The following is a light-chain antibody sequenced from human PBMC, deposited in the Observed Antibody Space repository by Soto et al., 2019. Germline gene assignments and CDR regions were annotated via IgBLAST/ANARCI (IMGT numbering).Light chain of an antibody. CDR3: QQHNNWPRT. CDR1: QSVGSN. CDR2: DAS. J-gene: IGKJ1*01. V-gene: IGKV3D-15*01. Sequence: EVVIRQSPATLSLSTGERATFSCGASQSVGSNLAWYQQKPGQAPRLLIYDASNRATGIPARFSGSGSGTDFTLTIRSLQPEDFAAYYCQQHNNWPRTFGQGTKVDI.